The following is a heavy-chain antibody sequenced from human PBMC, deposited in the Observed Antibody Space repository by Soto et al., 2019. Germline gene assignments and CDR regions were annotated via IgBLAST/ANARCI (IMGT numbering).Heavy chain of an antibody. V-gene: IGHV3-48*01. J-gene: IGHJ3*02. D-gene: IGHD2-2*01. CDR1: GFTFSSYS. CDR3: ARDYGLYCSSTSCLSGFDI. Sequence: GGSLRLSCAASGFTFSSYSMNWVRQAPGKGLEWVSYISSSSSTIYYADSVKGRFTISRDNAKNSLYLQMNSLRAEDTAVYYCARDYGLYCSSTSCLSGFDIWGQGTMVTVSS. CDR2: ISSSSSTI.